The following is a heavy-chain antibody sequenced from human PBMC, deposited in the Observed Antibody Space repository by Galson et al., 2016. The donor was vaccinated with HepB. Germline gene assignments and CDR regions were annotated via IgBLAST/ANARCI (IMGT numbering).Heavy chain of an antibody. CDR2: IKSKTDGGTT. V-gene: IGHV3-15*01. D-gene: IGHD1-26*01. Sequence: SLRLSCAASGFTFNNAWMSWVRQSPGKGLEWVGRIKSKTDGGTTDYAAPVKGRFTISRDDSKHTLYLQMISLKPEDTAVYYCTPPPSWERGGYWGQGTLVTVSS. CDR1: GFTFNNAW. J-gene: IGHJ4*02. CDR3: TPPPSWERGGY.